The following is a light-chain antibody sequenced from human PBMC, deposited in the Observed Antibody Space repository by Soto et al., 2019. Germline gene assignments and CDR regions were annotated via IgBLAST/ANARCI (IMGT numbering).Light chain of an antibody. Sequence: VLTQSPGTLSLSPGESATLSCRASQTVSITYLTWYQQKPGQAPRLLIFGASKRATGIPDRFSGSGSGRDFTLTISGLEPEDFSVYYCQQRYNWPITFGQGTRLEIK. CDR2: GAS. CDR3: QQRYNWPIT. J-gene: IGKJ5*01. V-gene: IGKV3D-20*02. CDR1: QTVSITY.